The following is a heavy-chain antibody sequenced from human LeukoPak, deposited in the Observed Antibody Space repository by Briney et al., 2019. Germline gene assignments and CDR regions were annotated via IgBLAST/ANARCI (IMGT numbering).Heavy chain of an antibody. CDR2: LYTRGST. Sequence: SETLSLTCTVSGGSLSTYYWSWIRQPAGKGLEWIGRLYTRGSTNYNPSLKSRVTMSVDTSKNQFSLKLSSVTAADTAVYYCARPGAAGAFDIWGQGTMVTVSS. V-gene: IGHV4-4*07. CDR3: ARPGAAGAFDI. D-gene: IGHD4-17*01. CDR1: GGSLSTYY. J-gene: IGHJ3*02.